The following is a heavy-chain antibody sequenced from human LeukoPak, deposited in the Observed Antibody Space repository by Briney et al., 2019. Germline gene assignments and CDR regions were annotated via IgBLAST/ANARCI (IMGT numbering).Heavy chain of an antibody. D-gene: IGHD2-2*01. V-gene: IGHV3-30*04. J-gene: IGHJ4*02. CDR1: GFTFSSYP. CDR2: ISYDGSNK. CDR3: ARELGYCSSTSCSHFDY. Sequence: GGSLRLSCAASGFTFSSYPMHWVRQAPGKGLEWVAVISYDGSNKYYADSVKGRFTISRDNSKNTLYLQMNSLRAEDTAVYYCARELGYCSSTSCSHFDYWGQGTLVTVSS.